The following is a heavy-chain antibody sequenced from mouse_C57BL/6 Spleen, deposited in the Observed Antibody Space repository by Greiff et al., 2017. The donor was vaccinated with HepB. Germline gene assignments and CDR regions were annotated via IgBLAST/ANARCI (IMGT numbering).Heavy chain of an antibody. J-gene: IGHJ1*03. V-gene: IGHV1-26*01. Sequence: EVQLQQSGPELVKPGASVKISCKASGYTFTDYYMNWVKQSHGKSLEWIGDINPNNGGTSYNQKFKGKATLTVDKSSSTAYMELRSLTSEDSAVYYCARGYYVSSYWYFDVWGTGTTVTVSS. D-gene: IGHD1-1*01. CDR2: INPNNGGT. CDR1: GYTFTDYY. CDR3: ARGYYVSSYWYFDV.